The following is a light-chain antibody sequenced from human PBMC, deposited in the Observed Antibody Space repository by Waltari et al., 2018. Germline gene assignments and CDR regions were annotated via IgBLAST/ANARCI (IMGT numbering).Light chain of an antibody. CDR1: QNISNF. V-gene: IGKV1-16*02. CDR2: AAS. Sequence: DIQMTQSPSSVSASVGDRVTITCRASQNISNFLAWYQQKPGRVPEPLMYAASILQSVVPSKFSGSGSGTEFTLTISSLQAEDVAVYYCQQYYSTPRTFGQGTKVEIK. J-gene: IGKJ1*01. CDR3: QQYYSTPRT.